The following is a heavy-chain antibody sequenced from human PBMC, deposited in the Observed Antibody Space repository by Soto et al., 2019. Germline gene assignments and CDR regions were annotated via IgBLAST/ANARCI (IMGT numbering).Heavy chain of an antibody. D-gene: IGHD1-1*01. V-gene: IGHV3-23*01. CDR2: ISGSGGST. CDR3: AKGGTRMVDV. CDR1: GFTFSSYA. Sequence: EVQLLESGGGLVQPGGSLRLSCAASGFTFSSYAMSWVRQAPGKGLEWVSAISGSGGSTYYADSVKGRFTISSDNSKNTRYQQMNRLRAEDTAVYYCAKGGTRMVDVWGQGTTVTVSS. J-gene: IGHJ6*02.